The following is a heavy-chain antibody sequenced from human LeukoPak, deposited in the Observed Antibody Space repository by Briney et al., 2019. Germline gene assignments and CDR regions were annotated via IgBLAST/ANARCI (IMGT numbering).Heavy chain of an antibody. J-gene: IGHJ6*03. CDR3: ARDSPYYYGSGSATYYMDV. Sequence: SETLSLTCPVSGGSISSYYWSWIRQPPGKGLEWIGYIYYSGSTNYNPSLKSRVTISVDTSKNQFSLKLSSVTAADTAVYYCARDSPYYYGSGSATYYMDVWGKGTTVTISS. V-gene: IGHV4-59*01. CDR2: IYYSGST. D-gene: IGHD3-10*01. CDR1: GGSISSYY.